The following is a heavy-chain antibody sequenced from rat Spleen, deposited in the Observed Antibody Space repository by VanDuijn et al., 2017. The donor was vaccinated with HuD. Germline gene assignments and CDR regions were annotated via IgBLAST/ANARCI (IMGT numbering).Heavy chain of an antibody. V-gene: IGHV1-47*01. CDR2: INPESGSS. D-gene: IGHD1-2*01. J-gene: IGHJ3*01. CDR3: ARSISIISTGFAY. Sequence: QVQLQQSAAELVQPGTSVKLSCKASGSTFTNNHMHWIQQTTGQGLECIGIINPESGSSNFNVKFRDKATLTVDKSSSTVFMQLSSLTPEDSAVYYCARSISIISTGFAYWGQGTLVTVSS. CDR1: GSTFTNNH.